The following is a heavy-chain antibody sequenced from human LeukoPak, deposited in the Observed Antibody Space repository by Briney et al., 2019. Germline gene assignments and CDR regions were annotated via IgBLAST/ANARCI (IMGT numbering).Heavy chain of an antibody. D-gene: IGHD6-13*01. CDR1: GYTFTGYY. Sequence: GASVKVSCKASGYTFTGYYMHWVRQAPGQGLEWMGWINPNSGGTNYAQKFQGRVTMTRDTSISTAYMELSRLRSDDTAVYYCARDLAAAGIFFDYWGQGTLVTVSS. V-gene: IGHV1-2*02. J-gene: IGHJ4*02. CDR2: INPNSGGT. CDR3: ARDLAAAGIFFDY.